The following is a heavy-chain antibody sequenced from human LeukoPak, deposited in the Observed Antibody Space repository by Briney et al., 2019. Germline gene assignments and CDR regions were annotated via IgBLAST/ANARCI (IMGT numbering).Heavy chain of an antibody. CDR3: ARDNTPDCDFWSGYYPDAFDI. D-gene: IGHD3-3*01. CDR1: GFTFSSYS. CDR2: ISSSSSTI. Sequence: GGSQRLSCAASGFTFSSYSMNWVRQAPGKGLEWVSYISSSSSTIYYADSVKGRFTISRDNAKNSLYLQMNSLRAEDTAVYYCARDNTPDCDFWSGYYPDAFDIWGQGTMVTVSS. V-gene: IGHV3-48*04. J-gene: IGHJ3*02.